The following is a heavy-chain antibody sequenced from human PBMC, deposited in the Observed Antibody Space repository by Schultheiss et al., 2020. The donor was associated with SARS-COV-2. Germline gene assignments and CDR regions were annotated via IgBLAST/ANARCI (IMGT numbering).Heavy chain of an antibody. CDR1: GGSISTYY. D-gene: IGHD4-17*01. V-gene: IGHV4-59*12. Sequence: SQTLSLTCTVSGGSISTYYWSWIRQHPGKGLEWIGYFYHSGSTNYNPSLKSRVTISVDTSKNQFSLKLSSVTAADTAVYYCARRSSYGLDYWGQGTLVTVSS. CDR2: FYHSGST. CDR3: ARRSSYGLDY. J-gene: IGHJ4*02.